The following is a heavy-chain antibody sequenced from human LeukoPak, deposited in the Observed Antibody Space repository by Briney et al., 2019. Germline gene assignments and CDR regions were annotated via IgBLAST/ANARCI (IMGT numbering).Heavy chain of an antibody. D-gene: IGHD3-22*01. CDR1: GITLSSYG. CDR3: AKRGVVIRVILVGFHKEAYYFDS. V-gene: IGHV3-23*01. Sequence: GGSLRLSCAVSGITLSSYGMSWVRQAPGKGLEWVAGISDSGGRTNYADSVKGRFTISRDNPKNTPFLQMNSLRAEDTAVYFCAKRGVVIRVILVGFHKEAYYFDSWGQGALVTVSS. CDR2: ISDSGGRT. J-gene: IGHJ4*02.